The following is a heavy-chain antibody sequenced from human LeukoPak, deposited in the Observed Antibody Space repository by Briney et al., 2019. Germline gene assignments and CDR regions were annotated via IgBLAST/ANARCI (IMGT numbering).Heavy chain of an antibody. CDR1: GYSFSSFG. CDR3: ARDRVELATIFLLALDY. Sequence: ASVKVSCKASGYSFSSFGISWVRQAPGQGLEWMGWISAYNGDTNYAQTVQGRVTMTTDTSTSTAYMELRSLRSDDSAMYYCARDRVELATIFLLALDYWDQGTLVTVSS. D-gene: IGHD5-24*01. J-gene: IGHJ4*02. CDR2: ISAYNGDT. V-gene: IGHV1-18*01.